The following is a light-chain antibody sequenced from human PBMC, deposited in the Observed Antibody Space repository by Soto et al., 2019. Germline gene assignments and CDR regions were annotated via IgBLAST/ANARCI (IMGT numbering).Light chain of an antibody. J-gene: IGKJ1*01. CDR3: QQYDSPIWT. Sequence: ENVLTQSPGTLSLSPGERATLSCRASQSVGSSYLAWYQQKPGQAPRLLIYSTSSRATGIPDRFSGSGSGTDFTLTISRLEPEEFAVYYCQQYDSPIWTFGQGTKVEIK. CDR1: QSVGSSY. CDR2: STS. V-gene: IGKV3-20*01.